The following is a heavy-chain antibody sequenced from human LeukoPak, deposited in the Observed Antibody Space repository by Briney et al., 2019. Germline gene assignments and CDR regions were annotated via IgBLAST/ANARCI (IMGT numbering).Heavy chain of an antibody. CDR1: GGSISSSSYY. J-gene: IGHJ5*02. CDR2: IYYSGST. V-gene: IGHV4-39*07. D-gene: IGHD2-21*02. Sequence: SETLSLTCTVSGGSISSSSYYWGWIRQPPGKGLEWIGSIYYSGSTYYNPSLKSRVTISVDTSKNQFSLKLSSVTAADTAVYYCARAGGDWTLDPWGQGTLVTVSS. CDR3: ARAGGDWTLDP.